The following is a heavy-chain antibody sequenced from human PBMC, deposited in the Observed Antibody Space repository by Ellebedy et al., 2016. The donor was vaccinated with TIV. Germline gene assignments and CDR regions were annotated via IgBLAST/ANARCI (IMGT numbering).Heavy chain of an antibody. CDR2: IYYSGST. Sequence: SETLSLXXTVSGGSISSGGYYWSWIRQHPGKGLEWIGYIYYSGSTYYNPSLKSRVTTSVDTSKNQFSLKLSSVTAADTAVYYCAGGPAYCGGDCYSTNFDYWGQGTLVTVSS. CDR3: AGGPAYCGGDCYSTNFDY. D-gene: IGHD2-21*02. J-gene: IGHJ4*02. CDR1: GGSISSGGYY. V-gene: IGHV4-31*03.